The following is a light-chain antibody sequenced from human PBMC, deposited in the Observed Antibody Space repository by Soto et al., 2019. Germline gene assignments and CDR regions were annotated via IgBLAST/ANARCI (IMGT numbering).Light chain of an antibody. Sequence: EIVLTQSPGTLSLSPGERATLSCRASQTVSSVHLAWYQQKRGQAPRLFIYGASSRAAGIPDRFSGSGSGTDFTLTISRLEPEDFTVYYCQQYDNSLRTFGQGTKLDIK. CDR2: GAS. J-gene: IGKJ1*01. CDR3: QQYDNSLRT. V-gene: IGKV3-20*01. CDR1: QTVSSVH.